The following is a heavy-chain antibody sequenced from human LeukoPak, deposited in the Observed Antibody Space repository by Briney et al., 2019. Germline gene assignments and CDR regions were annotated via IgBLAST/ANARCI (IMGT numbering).Heavy chain of an antibody. J-gene: IGHJ6*03. CDR1: GGSISSYY. Sequence: SETLSLTCTVSGGSISSYYWSWIRQPPGKGLEWIGYIYYSGSTDYNPSLKSRVTISVDTSKNQFSLKLSSVTAADTAVYYCARGIMAVAGTGYYYYMDVWGKGTTVTVSS. CDR3: ARGIMAVAGTGYYYYMDV. D-gene: IGHD6-19*01. CDR2: IYYSGST. V-gene: IGHV4-59*01.